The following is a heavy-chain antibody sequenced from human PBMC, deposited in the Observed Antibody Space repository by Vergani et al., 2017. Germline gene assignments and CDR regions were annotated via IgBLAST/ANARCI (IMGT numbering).Heavy chain of an antibody. J-gene: IGHJ6*03. CDR1: GYIFTDYY. V-gene: IGHV1-2*02. D-gene: IGHD5-24*01. CDR3: VRRTDGCRGAVCYSAPVYMDV. CDR2: IDTKSGDT. Sequence: QVQLVQSGSEVKKPGASMKVSCKASGYIFTDYYIHWVRQAPGQGPEWMGWIDTKSGDTYYAQQFQGRVTMTRVPSLRSAYMDLGRLTSDDSAVYYCVRRTDGCRGAVCYSAPVYMDVWGEGTTVTVSS.